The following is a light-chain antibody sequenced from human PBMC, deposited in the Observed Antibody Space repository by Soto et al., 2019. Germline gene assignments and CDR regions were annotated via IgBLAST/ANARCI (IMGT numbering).Light chain of an antibody. CDR3: QKYSSVPV. CDR1: QGIRNY. J-gene: IGKJ3*01. CDR2: AAS. V-gene: IGKV1-27*01. Sequence: DIQMTQSPTSLSASVGDRVTITCRASQGIRNYVAWYQQIPGKAPKLLIYAASTLQSGVPSRFSGSGSGTDFTLTINGLQPEDVATYSSQKYSSVPVFGPGTKVEIK.